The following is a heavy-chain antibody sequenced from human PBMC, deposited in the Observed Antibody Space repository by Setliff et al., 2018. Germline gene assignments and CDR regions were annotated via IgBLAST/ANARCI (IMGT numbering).Heavy chain of an antibody. J-gene: IGHJ2*01. D-gene: IGHD5-18*01. Sequence: PGGSLRLSCAASGFTFSSYSMNWVRRAPGKGLEWVSSISSSSSYIYYADSVKGRFTISRDNAKNSLYLQMNSLNADDTAVYYCARDPDTSSKVDVWGRGTLVTVSS. V-gene: IGHV3-21*04. CDR2: ISSSSSYI. CDR3: ARDPDTSSKVDV. CDR1: GFTFSSYS.